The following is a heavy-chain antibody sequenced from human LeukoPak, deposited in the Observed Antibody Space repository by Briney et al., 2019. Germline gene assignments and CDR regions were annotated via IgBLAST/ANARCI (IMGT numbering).Heavy chain of an antibody. CDR2: IYYSGST. Sequence: SETLSLTCTVSGGSISSSSYYCGWIRQPPGKGLEWIGRIYYSGSTYYNPSLKSRVTISVDTSKNQFSLKLSSVTAADTAVYYCASGGFLELDVWGKGTTVTVSS. J-gene: IGHJ6*04. CDR1: GGSISSSSYY. D-gene: IGHD3-3*01. CDR3: ASGGFLELDV. V-gene: IGHV4-39*07.